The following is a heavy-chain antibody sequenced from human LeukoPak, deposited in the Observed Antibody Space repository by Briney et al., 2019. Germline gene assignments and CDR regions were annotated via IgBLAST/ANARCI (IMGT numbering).Heavy chain of an antibody. J-gene: IGHJ6*02. CDR1: GYTFTSYG. CDR2: ISAYNGNT. CDR3: ARDRGIYYGSGSYYYGMDV. Sequence: APVTVSCKASGYTFTSYGISWVRQAPGQGLEWMGWISAYNGNTNYAQKLQGRVTMTTDTSTSTAYMELRSLRSDDTAVYYCARDRGIYYGSGSYYYGMDVWGQGTTVTVSS. D-gene: IGHD3-10*01. V-gene: IGHV1-18*01.